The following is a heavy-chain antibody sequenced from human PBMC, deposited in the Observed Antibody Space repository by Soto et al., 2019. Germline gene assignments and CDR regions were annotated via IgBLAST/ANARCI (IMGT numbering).Heavy chain of an antibody. Sequence: XSVKVSFEASGGTFSSYAISWVRQAPGQGLEWMGGIIPIFGTANYAQKFQGRVTITADESTSTAYMELSSLRSEDTAVYYCALHASSGYYYAIDYWGQGTLVTASS. CDR1: GGTFSSYA. CDR3: ALHASSGYYYAIDY. J-gene: IGHJ4*02. V-gene: IGHV1-69*13. D-gene: IGHD3-22*01. CDR2: IIPIFGTA.